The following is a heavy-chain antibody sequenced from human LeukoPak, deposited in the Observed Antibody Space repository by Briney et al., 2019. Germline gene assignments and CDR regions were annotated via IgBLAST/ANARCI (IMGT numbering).Heavy chain of an antibody. CDR2: ISGSGGST. J-gene: IGHJ4*02. Sequence: GGSLRLSCAASGFTFSSYAMSWVRQAPGKGLEWVSAISGSGGSTYYADSVKGRFTISRDNSKNTLYLQMNSLTIEDTAVYFCAHRDTTMVRVDYWGQGTLVTVSS. CDR3: AHRDTTMVRVDY. D-gene: IGHD5-18*01. V-gene: IGHV3-23*01. CDR1: GFTFSSYA.